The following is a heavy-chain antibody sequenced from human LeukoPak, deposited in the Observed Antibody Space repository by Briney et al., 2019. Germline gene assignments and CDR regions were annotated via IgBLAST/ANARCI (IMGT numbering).Heavy chain of an antibody. CDR1: GGPISSSSYY. Sequence: SETLSLTCTVSGGPISSSSYYWGWIRQPPGKGLEWIGSIYYSGSTYYNPSLKSRVTISVDTSKNQFSLKLSSVTAADTAVYYCARGLGLVDINYYYYYMDVWGKGTTVTISS. D-gene: IGHD6-19*01. CDR3: ARGLGLVDINYYYYYMDV. J-gene: IGHJ6*03. CDR2: IYYSGST. V-gene: IGHV4-39*01.